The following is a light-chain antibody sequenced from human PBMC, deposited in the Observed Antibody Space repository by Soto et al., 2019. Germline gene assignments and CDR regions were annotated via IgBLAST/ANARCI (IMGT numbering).Light chain of an antibody. CDR3: HQYLSAPFT. V-gene: IGKV4-1*01. CDR2: WAS. J-gene: IGKJ2*01. Sequence: TVMTQSPDSLAVSLGERATINCKSSQPVLYSSNNRNYLAWYQQRPGQPPKLLIYWASTRESGVPDRFSGSGSGTDLTLTITSLQAEDVAVYYCHQYLSAPFTFGQGTKLEIK. CDR1: QPVLYSSNNRNY.